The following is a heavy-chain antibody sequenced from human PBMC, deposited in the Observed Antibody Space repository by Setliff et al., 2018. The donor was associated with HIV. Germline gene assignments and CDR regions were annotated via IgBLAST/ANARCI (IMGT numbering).Heavy chain of an antibody. D-gene: IGHD3-22*01. CDR2: IKQDGSEK. CDR3: ARTITMIQWGYYYYYMDV. J-gene: IGHJ6*03. Sequence: GGSLRLSCAASGFTFSSYWMSWVRQAPGKGLEWVANIKQDGSEKYYVGSVKGRFTISRDNAKNSMSLQMDSLRAEDTAVYYCARTITMIQWGYYYYYMDVWGKGATVTVSS. V-gene: IGHV3-7*01. CDR1: GFTFSSYW.